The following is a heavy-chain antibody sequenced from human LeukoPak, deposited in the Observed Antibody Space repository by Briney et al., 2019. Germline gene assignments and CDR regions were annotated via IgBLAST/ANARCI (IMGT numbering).Heavy chain of an antibody. CDR3: ARRARAGTPPH. CDR1: GFIFSNYS. Sequence: GGSLRLSCAASGFIFSNYSMNWVRQAPGKGLEWVSYIGGSRNAIYYADSVKGRFTISRDNAKNPLYLQMNGLRAEDTAVYYCARRARAGTPPHWGQGTLVTVSP. V-gene: IGHV3-48*01. D-gene: IGHD4/OR15-4a*01. J-gene: IGHJ4*02. CDR2: IGGSRNAI.